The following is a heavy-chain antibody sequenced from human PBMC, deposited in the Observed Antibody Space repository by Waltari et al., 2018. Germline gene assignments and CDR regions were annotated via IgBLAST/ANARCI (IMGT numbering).Heavy chain of an antibody. V-gene: IGHV3-30*18. CDR3: AKAPGIAAAGSFDY. D-gene: IGHD6-13*01. J-gene: IGHJ4*02. CDR1: GFTFSSYG. CDR2: IWYDGSNK. Sequence: QVQLVYSGGGVVQPGRSLRLSCAASGFTFSSYGMHWVRQAQGKGLEWVAVIWYDGSNKYYADSVKGRFTISRDNSKNTLYLQMNSLRAEDTAMYYCAKAPGIAAAGSFDYWGQGTLVTVSS.